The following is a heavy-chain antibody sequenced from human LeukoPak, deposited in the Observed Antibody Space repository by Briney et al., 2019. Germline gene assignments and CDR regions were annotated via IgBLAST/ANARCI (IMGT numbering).Heavy chain of an antibody. V-gene: IGHV3-21*04. CDR1: GFTFSSYS. J-gene: IGHJ4*02. CDR2: ISSSSSYI. CDR3: AKPPIAADYFDY. Sequence: GGSLRLSCAASGFTFSSYSMNWVRQAPGKGLEWVSSISSSSSYIYYADSVKGRFTISRDNSKNTLYLQMNSLRAEDTAVYYCAKPPIAADYFDYWGQGTLVTVSS. D-gene: IGHD6-13*01.